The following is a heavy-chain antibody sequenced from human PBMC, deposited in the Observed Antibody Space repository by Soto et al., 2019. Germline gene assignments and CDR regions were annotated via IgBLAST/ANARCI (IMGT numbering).Heavy chain of an antibody. J-gene: IGHJ4*02. CDR2: FDPEDGET. D-gene: IGHD3-10*01. V-gene: IGHV1-24*01. CDR3: ATVLLWFGELTPRDYYFDY. Sequence: ASVKVSRKVSGYTLTELSMHWVRQAPGKGLEWMGGFDPEDGETIYAQKFQGRVTMTEDTSTDTAYMELSSLRSEDTAVYYCATVLLWFGELTPRDYYFDYWGQGTLVTVSS. CDR1: GYTLTELS.